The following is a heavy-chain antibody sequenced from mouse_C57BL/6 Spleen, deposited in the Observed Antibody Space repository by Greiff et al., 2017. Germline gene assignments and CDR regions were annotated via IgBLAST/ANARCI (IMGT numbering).Heavy chain of an antibody. CDR1: GYTFTSYW. CDR3: ARRVGRWYFDV. V-gene: IGHV1-50*01. CDR2: IDPSDSYT. Sequence: VQLQQPGAELVKPGASVKLSCKASGYTFTSYWMQWVKQRPGQGLEWIGEIDPSDSYTNYNQKFKGKATLTVDTSSSTAYMQLISLTSEDAAVYYCARRVGRWYFDVWGTGTTVTVSS. D-gene: IGHD4-1*01. J-gene: IGHJ1*03.